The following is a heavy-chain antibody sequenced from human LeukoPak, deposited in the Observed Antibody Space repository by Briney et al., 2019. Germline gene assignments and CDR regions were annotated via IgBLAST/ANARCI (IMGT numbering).Heavy chain of an antibody. V-gene: IGHV4-59*08. CDR2: IYYSGTT. Sequence: SETLSLTCTVSGGSIISYYWSWIRQPPGKGLEWIGYIYYSGTTNYNPSVKSRVTISVDTSKNQFSLKLSSVTAADTAVYYCARHGDSSGWSQFDYWGRGTLVTVSS. J-gene: IGHJ4*02. CDR3: ARHGDSSGWSQFDY. D-gene: IGHD6-19*01. CDR1: GGSIISYY.